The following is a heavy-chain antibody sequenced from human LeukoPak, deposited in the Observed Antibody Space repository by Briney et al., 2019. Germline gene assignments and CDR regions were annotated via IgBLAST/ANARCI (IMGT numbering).Heavy chain of an antibody. CDR3: AKDEVGYCSSTSCSTYYYYYYMDV. CDR2: NSGSGGST. Sequence: GGSLRLSCAASRFTFSSYAMSWVRQAPGKGLEWVSANSGSGGSTYYADSVKGRFTISRDNSKNTLYLQMNSLRAEDTAVYYCAKDEVGYCSSTSCSTYYYYYYMDVWGKGTTVTLSS. V-gene: IGHV3-23*01. J-gene: IGHJ6*03. D-gene: IGHD2-2*01. CDR1: RFTFSSYA.